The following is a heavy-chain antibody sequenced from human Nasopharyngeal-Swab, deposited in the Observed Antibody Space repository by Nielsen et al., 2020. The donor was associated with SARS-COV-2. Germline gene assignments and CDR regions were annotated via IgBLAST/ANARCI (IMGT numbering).Heavy chain of an antibody. CDR2: ISSSGSTI. Sequence: GESLKISCAASGFTFSDYYMSWIRQAPGKGLEWVSYISSSGSTIYYADSVKGRFTISRDNAKNSLYLQMNSLRAEDTAVYYCARAGRMATVDYWGQGTLVTVSS. D-gene: IGHD5-24*01. CDR3: ARAGRMATVDY. CDR1: GFTFSDYY. J-gene: IGHJ4*02. V-gene: IGHV3-11*04.